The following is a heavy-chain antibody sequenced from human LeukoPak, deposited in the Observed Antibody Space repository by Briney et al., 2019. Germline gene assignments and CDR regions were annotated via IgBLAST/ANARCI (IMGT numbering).Heavy chain of an antibody. V-gene: IGHV3-23*01. CDR3: ARAKPKNMVRGLIMRRESRYYFDY. CDR2: ISPSGDIL. J-gene: IGHJ4*02. D-gene: IGHD3-10*01. Sequence: GGSLRLSCAASGFTFSSYSMNWVRQAPGKGLEWVSGISPSGDILYYADSVKGQFTISRDNSKSTLYIQMNSLRAEDTAVYYCARAKPKNMVRGLIMRRESRYYFDYWGQGTLVTVSS. CDR1: GFTFSSYS.